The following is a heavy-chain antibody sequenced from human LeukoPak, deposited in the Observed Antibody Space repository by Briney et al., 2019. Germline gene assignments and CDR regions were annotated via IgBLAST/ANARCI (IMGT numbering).Heavy chain of an antibody. CDR1: GGSISSYY. Sequence: SETLSLTCTVSGGSISSYYWSWIRQPPGKGLEWIGYIYYSGSTNYNPSLKSRVTISVDTSKNQFSLKLSSVTAADTAVYYCARGYSWSYFDYWGQGTLVTVSS. CDR3: ARGYSWSYFDY. V-gene: IGHV4-59*01. CDR2: IYYSGST. J-gene: IGHJ4*02. D-gene: IGHD1-26*01.